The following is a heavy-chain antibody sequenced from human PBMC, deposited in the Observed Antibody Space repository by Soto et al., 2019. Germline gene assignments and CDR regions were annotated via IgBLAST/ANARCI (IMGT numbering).Heavy chain of an antibody. V-gene: IGHV4-59*01. J-gene: IGHJ4*02. CDR3: ARGLITCIKYSGGWYYFDT. Sequence: PSETLSLTCAVSGGSISGYYWSWIRQPPGKRLEWIGYINYGGSTNYNPSLKSRVTISVDTSKKQFSLKLGSVTAADTAVYYCARGLITCIKYSGGWYYFDTWGPGAQVTVSS. D-gene: IGHD3-16*01. CDR2: INYGGST. CDR1: GGSISGYY.